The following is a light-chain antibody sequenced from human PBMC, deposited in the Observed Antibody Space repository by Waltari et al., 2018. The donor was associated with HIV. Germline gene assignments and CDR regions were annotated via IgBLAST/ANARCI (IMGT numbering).Light chain of an antibody. V-gene: IGKV4-1*01. J-gene: IGKJ4*01. Sequence: DIVMTQSPDSLPVYLGERAPISCKSRQSVLYISNNPNYLAWYQQKPGQPPKLLIYWASTRESGVPDRFSGSGSGTDFTLTISSLQAEDVAVYYCQQYFVTPFTFGGGTKIQIK. CDR3: QQYFVTPFT. CDR2: WAS. CDR1: QSVLYISNNPNY.